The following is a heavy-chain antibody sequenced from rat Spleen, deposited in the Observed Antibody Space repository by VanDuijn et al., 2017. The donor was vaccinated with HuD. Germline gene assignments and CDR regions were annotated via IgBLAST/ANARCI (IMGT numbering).Heavy chain of an antibody. J-gene: IGHJ2*01. CDR1: GFTFSNYG. CDR2: ISYEGRGT. Sequence: EVQLVESGGGLVQPGRSLKLSCVASGFTFSNYGMHWVRQAPTKGLEWVASISYEGRGTYYGDSVKGRFTISRDSAESTLYLQMDSLRSEDTATYYCARHGYDGSYYYWDYWGQGVMVTVSS. D-gene: IGHD1-12*02. V-gene: IGHV5-29*01. CDR3: ARHGYDGSYYYWDY.